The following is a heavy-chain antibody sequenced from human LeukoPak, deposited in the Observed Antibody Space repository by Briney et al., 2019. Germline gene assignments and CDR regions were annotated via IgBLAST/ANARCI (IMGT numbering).Heavy chain of an antibody. J-gene: IGHJ5*01. CDR2: IYYSGST. CDR1: GGSISSSSYY. Sequence: SETLSLTSTVSGGSISSSSYYWGWIRQPPGKGLEWIGSIYYSGSTYYNPSLKSRVTISVDTSRNQFSLKLRSVTAADTAVYYCARAPIVFSAFHNWFHSWGQGTLVSVSS. D-gene: IGHD2-15*01. CDR3: ARAPIVFSAFHNWFHS. V-gene: IGHV4-39*07.